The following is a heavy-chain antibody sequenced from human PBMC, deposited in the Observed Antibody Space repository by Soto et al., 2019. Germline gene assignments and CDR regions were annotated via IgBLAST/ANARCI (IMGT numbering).Heavy chain of an antibody. J-gene: IGHJ3*02. V-gene: IGHV3-30*03. D-gene: IGHD3-16*01. CDR2: MSFDGTR. CDR1: VFTFSNYA. CDR3: TRGRPLPSMNTGDEPLDI. Sequence: QVQLVESGGGVVQPGTSLTLSCAASVFTFSNYAMHWVRQAPGKGLEWVAAMSFDGTRYYADSVKGRSTISRDSARNTVFLQTSGLRVDDTALYYCTRGRPLPSMNTGDEPLDIWGQGTMVTVSS.